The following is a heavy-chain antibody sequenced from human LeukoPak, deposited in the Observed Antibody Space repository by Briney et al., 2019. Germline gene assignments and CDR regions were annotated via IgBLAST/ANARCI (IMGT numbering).Heavy chain of an antibody. CDR3: AKDEYSYGYAFDY. Sequence: GGSLRLSCAASGFTLSNYWMHWGRQAPGKGLEWVSAISGSGDSTYYADSVKGRFTISRDNSKNTLYLQMNSLRAEDTAVYYCAKDEYSYGYAFDYWGQGTLVTVSS. J-gene: IGHJ4*02. CDR2: ISGSGDST. V-gene: IGHV3-23*01. D-gene: IGHD5-18*01. CDR1: GFTLSNYW.